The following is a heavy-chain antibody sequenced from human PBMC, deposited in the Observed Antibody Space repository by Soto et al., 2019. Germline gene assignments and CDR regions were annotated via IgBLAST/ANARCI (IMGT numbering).Heavy chain of an antibody. V-gene: IGHV4-39*01. CDR3: ARQRTTVVTQAYFDH. D-gene: IGHD2-21*02. J-gene: IGHJ4*02. CDR1: GESISSSSYY. CDR2: IYYSGRT. Sequence: SETLSLTCIVSGESISSSSYYWGWIRQPPGKGLEWIGSIYYSGRTYYNPSFKSRVTISIDTSKNQFSLKLSSVTATDTAVYYCARQRTTVVTQAYFDHWGPGALVTVSP.